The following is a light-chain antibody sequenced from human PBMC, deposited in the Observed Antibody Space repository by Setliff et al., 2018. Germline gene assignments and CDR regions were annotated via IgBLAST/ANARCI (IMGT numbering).Light chain of an antibody. CDR3: SSYTGTYV. V-gene: IGLV2-14*03. J-gene: IGLJ1*01. CDR1: SSDVGGYNY. Sequence: QSVLTQPASVSGSPGQSITISCTGTSSDVGGYNYVSWYQQHPGKAPKLMIYDVSNRPSGASNRFSGSKSGNTASLTISGLQAEDEADYYCSSYTGTYVFGSGTKVTVL. CDR2: DVS.